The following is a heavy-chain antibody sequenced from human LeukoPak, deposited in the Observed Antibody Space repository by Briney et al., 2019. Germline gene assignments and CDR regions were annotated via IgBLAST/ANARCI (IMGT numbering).Heavy chain of an antibody. J-gene: IGHJ4*02. CDR1: GGSFSGYY. Sequence: PSETLSLTWAVYGGSFSGYYWSWIRQPPGKGLEWIGEINHSGSTNYNPSLKSRVTISVDTSKNQFSLKLSSVTAADTAVYYCARGAKVASYYFDYWGQGTLVTVSS. CDR2: INHSGST. V-gene: IGHV4-34*01. D-gene: IGHD2-15*01. CDR3: ARGAKVASYYFDY.